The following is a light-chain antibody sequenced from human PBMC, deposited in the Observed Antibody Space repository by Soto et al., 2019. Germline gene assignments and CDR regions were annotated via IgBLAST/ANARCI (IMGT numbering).Light chain of an antibody. CDR2: AAS. CDR1: QGISSY. V-gene: IGKV1-9*01. Sequence: IQLTQSPSSLSASIGDRVTITCRASQGISSYLAWYQQKPGKAPKLLIYAASTLQSVVPSRFSGSGSGTDFTLTISSLQPEDFETYYCHPRQSWHRTLGQGTKVDIK. J-gene: IGKJ1*01. CDR3: HPRQSWHRT.